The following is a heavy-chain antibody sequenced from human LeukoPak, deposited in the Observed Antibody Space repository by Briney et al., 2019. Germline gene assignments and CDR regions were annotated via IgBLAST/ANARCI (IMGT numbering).Heavy chain of an antibody. CDR3: AKDLYGDYTVDY. V-gene: IGHV3-23*01. Sequence: GGSLRLSCAACGFTLSSYAMNWVRQAPGKGLEWVSGISGSGGNTYYADSVKGRFTSSRDNSKNTLYWQMNSLRAEDTAVDYCAKDLYGDYTVDYWGQGTLVTVSS. CDR2: ISGSGGNT. J-gene: IGHJ4*02. D-gene: IGHD4-17*01. CDR1: GFTLSSYA.